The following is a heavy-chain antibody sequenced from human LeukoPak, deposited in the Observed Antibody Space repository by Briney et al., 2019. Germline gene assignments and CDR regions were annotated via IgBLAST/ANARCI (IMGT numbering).Heavy chain of an antibody. V-gene: IGHV1-69*06. D-gene: IGHD3-10*01. CDR2: IIPIFGTA. J-gene: IGHJ4*02. CDR1: GGTFSSYA. Sequence: SVKASCKASGGTFSSYAISWVRQAPGQGLEWMGGIIPIFGTANYAQKFQGRVTITADKSTSTAYMELSSLRSEDTAVYYCARGPRRNGSGSYYGPFDYWGQGTLVTVSS. CDR3: ARGPRRNGSGSYYGPFDY.